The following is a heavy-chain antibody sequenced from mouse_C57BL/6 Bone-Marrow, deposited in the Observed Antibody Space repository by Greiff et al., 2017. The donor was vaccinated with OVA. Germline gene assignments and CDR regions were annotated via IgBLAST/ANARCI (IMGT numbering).Heavy chain of an antibody. CDR3: ARCLFITTVVAPVDY. D-gene: IGHD1-1*01. J-gene: IGHJ2*01. CDR2: IHPNSGST. V-gene: IGHV1-64*01. CDR1: GYTFTSYW. Sequence: VQLQPPGAELVKPGASVKLSCKASGYTFTSYWMHWVKQRPGQGLEWIGMIHPNSGSTNSNEKFKRKATLTVDKSSSTAYMQLSSLTAEDSAVYYCARCLFITTVVAPVDYWGQGTTLTVSS.